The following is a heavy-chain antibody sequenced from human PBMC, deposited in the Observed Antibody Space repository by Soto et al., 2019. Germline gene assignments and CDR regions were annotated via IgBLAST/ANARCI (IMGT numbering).Heavy chain of an antibody. CDR1: GGSFSGYY. D-gene: IGHD6-13*01. J-gene: IGHJ4*02. CDR2: INNSGTT. Sequence: QVQVQQWGAGLLKPSETLSLTCGVYGGSFSGYYWSWIRQSPGKGLEWIGEINNSGTTNYNPSLKSRVTISVDTSKYQFSLQLSSVTAADTAVYYCASSRVFGYRGGSRWDEMFDHWGQGTLVTVSS. CDR3: ASSRVFGYRGGSRWDEMFDH. V-gene: IGHV4-34*01.